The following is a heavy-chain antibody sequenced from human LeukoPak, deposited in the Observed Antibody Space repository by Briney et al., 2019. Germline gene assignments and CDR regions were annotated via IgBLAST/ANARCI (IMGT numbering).Heavy chain of an antibody. D-gene: IGHD3-3*01. CDR2: IKQDGSEK. CDR3: ARASTPDCSSTSCPSDYDFWSGSTLRTSAFDI. J-gene: IGHJ3*02. V-gene: IGHV3-7*01. Sequence: GGSLRLSCAASGFTFSSYWMSWVRQAPGKGLEWGANIKQDGSEKYYVDSGKGRFTNSRENAKNSLYLQMNSLRAEDTAVYYCARASTPDCSSTSCPSDYDFWSGSTLRTSAFDIWGQGTMVTVSS. CDR1: GFTFSSYW.